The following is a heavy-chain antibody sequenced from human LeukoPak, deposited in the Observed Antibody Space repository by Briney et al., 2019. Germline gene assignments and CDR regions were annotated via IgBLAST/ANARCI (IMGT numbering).Heavy chain of an antibody. V-gene: IGHV3-23*01. D-gene: IGHD3-22*01. CDR1: GFTFSSYA. J-gene: IGHJ4*02. CDR2: ISGSGGST. Sequence: GGSLRLSCAASGFTFSSYAMSWARQAPGKGLEWVSAISGSGGSTYYADSVKGRFTISRDNSKNTLYLQMNSLRAEDPAVYYCAKGRSGYSPYHFDYWGQGTLVTVSS. CDR3: AKGRSGYSPYHFDY.